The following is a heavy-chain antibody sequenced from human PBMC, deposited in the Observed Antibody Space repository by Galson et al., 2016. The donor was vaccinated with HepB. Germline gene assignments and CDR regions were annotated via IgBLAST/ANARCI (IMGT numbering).Heavy chain of an antibody. D-gene: IGHD4-17*01. J-gene: IGHJ4*02. CDR3: ASREYGDDLFDY. V-gene: IGHV4-59*01. Sequence: GKGLEWIGYVYYGGDTKSNPSLKSRVTISADTSKNQFSLKLTSVTAADTAIYYCASREYGDDLFDYWGQGTLVTVSS. CDR2: VYYGGDT.